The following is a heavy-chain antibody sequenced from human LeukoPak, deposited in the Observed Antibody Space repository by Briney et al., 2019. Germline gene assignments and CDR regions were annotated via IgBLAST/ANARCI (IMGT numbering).Heavy chain of an antibody. CDR2: IHSSSSYI. J-gene: IGHJ4*02. CDR1: GFTFSSYS. Sequence: GWSLTLSCAASGFTFSSYSMNWVRQAPGKGLEWVSSIHSSSSYIYYADSVKGRFTISRDNAKNSLYLQINSLRAEDTAVYYCARGRGYYGSGSYPYWGQGTLVTVSS. D-gene: IGHD3-10*01. CDR3: ARGRGYYGSGSYPY. V-gene: IGHV3-21*01.